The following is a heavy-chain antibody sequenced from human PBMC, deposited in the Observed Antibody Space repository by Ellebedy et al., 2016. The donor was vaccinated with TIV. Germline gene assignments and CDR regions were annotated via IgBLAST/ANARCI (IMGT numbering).Heavy chain of an antibody. V-gene: IGHV3-21*01. CDR1: GFTFNAYA. CDR2: ISPDSAYI. J-gene: IGHJ4*02. D-gene: IGHD1-26*01. Sequence: PGGSLRLSCVASGFTFNAYALNWVRQAPGKGLEWVSSISPDSAYIFYAASLKGRFTISRGNALSSLYLQMNSLRVEDTAVYYCARYGRTGSYSYLDFWGQGSLVTVSS. CDR3: ARYGRTGSYSYLDF.